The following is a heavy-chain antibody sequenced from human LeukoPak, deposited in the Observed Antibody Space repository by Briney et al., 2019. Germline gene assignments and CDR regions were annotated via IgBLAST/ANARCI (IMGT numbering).Heavy chain of an antibody. CDR3: ARTRVRITFGGVIVESKDNWFDP. Sequence: ASVNVSCKASGYTFTSYCISWVRQAPGQGREWMGWISAYNGNTNYAQKLQGRVTMTTDTSTSTAYMELRSLRSDDTAVYYCARTRVRITFGGVIVESKDNWFDPWGQGTLVTVSS. CDR2: ISAYNGNT. D-gene: IGHD3-16*02. CDR1: GYTFTSYC. J-gene: IGHJ5*02. V-gene: IGHV1-18*01.